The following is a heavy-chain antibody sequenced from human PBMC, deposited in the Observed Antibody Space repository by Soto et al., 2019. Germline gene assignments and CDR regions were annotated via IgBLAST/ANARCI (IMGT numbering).Heavy chain of an antibody. V-gene: IGHV3-66*01. CDR1: GITVNNNY. CDR2: IYSGGDR. Sequence: EVQLVESGGGLVQPGGSLRLSCAAYGITVNNNYMSWVRQAPGKGLEWVSVIYSGGDRGYADSVKGRFTISRDNSKNTVYLQMNGLRAEDTAIYYCARDVGVWGRGTTVIVSS. CDR3: ARDVGV. J-gene: IGHJ6*04.